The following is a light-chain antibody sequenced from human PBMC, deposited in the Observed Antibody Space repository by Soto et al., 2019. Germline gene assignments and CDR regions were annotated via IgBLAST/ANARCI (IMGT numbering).Light chain of an antibody. Sequence: DVQMTQSPSTLSASVGGRVTITCRASQSIINWLAWYQQKPGKAPKLLIYGASSLESGVPSRFSGSGHGTEFTLPITNLQPDDFATYYCQQYDSFSGTFGQGTTVDIK. CDR2: GAS. J-gene: IGKJ1*01. V-gene: IGKV1-5*01. CDR1: QSIINW. CDR3: QQYDSFSGT.